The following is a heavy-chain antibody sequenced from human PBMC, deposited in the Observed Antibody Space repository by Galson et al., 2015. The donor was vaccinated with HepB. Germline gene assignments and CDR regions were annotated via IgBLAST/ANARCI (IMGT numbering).Heavy chain of an antibody. V-gene: IGHV3-11*01. D-gene: IGHD5/OR15-5a*01. Sequence: SLRLSCAASGFIFSDYYMSWIRQAPGKGLEWVSYISSSGSTKYYADSVKGRFTISRDNTKKSLYLQMDSLRAEDTAVYYCAREVSTYMDVWAKGPRSPPP. CDR2: ISSSGSTK. CDR1: GFIFSDYY. CDR3: AREVSTYMDV. J-gene: IGHJ6*03.